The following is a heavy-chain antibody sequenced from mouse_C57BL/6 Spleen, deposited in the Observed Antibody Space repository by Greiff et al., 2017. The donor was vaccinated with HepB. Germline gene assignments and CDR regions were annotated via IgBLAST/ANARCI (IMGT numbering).Heavy chain of an antibody. V-gene: IGHV3-1*01. CDR3: ARGDGLTPFAY. D-gene: IGHD2-12*01. Sequence: EVMLVESGPGMVKPSQSLSLTCTVTGYSITSGYDWHWIRHFPGNKLEWMGYISYSGSTNYNPSLKSRISITHDTSKNHFFLKLNSVTTEDTATYYCARGDGLTPFAYWGQGTLVTVSA. CDR2: ISYSGST. J-gene: IGHJ3*01. CDR1: GYSITSGYD.